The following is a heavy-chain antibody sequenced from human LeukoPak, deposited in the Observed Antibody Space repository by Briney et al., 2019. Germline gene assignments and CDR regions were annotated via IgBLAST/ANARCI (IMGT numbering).Heavy chain of an antibody. CDR1: GGSFSDYY. Sequence: SETLSLTCAVYGGSFSDYYWSWIRQPPGKGLQWIGEINYSGSTNYSPSLKSRVTISVDTSKNQFSLKLSSMTAADTAVYYCARALAHRHWGQGTLVTVSS. J-gene: IGHJ4*02. D-gene: IGHD3-16*02. V-gene: IGHV4-34*01. CDR2: INYSGST. CDR3: ARALAHRH.